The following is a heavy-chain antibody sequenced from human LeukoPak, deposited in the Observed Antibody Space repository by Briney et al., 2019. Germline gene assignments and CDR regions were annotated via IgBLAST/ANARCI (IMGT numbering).Heavy chain of an antibody. V-gene: IGHV1-18*01. J-gene: IGHJ6*02. CDR1: GYTFTSYG. CDR3: ARDLHYYYYYGMDV. Sequence: ASVKVSCKASGYTFTSYGISWVRQAPGQGLEWMGWISAYNGNTNYAQKLQGRVTMTTDTSTSTAYMELRSLRSDDTAVYYCARDLHYYYYYGMDVWGQGTTVTVSS. CDR2: ISAYNGNT.